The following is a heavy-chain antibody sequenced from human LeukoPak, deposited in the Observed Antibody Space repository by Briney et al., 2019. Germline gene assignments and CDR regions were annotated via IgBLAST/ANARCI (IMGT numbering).Heavy chain of an antibody. CDR1: GYAFTGYY. CDR2: INPDTGGT. D-gene: IGHD6-13*01. CDR3: ARVAAYTSTWSWFDP. Sequence: ASVKVSCKASGYAFTGYYLHWVRQAPGQGLEWVAYINPDTGGTNYAQKFQGRVTVTRDASISTAYMEMSRLTSDDTAIYYCARVAAYTSTWSWFDPWGQVTLVTVSS. V-gene: IGHV1-2*02. J-gene: IGHJ5*02.